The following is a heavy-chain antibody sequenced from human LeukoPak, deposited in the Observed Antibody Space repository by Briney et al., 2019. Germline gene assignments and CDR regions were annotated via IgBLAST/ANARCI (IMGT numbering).Heavy chain of an antibody. V-gene: IGHV4-59*01. Sequence: PSETLSLTCTVSGGSISSYYCSWIRQPPGKGLEWIGYFFYSGSTNYNPSLKSRVTMSVDTSKNQFSLKLSSVTAADTAVYYCATNTHSRSGWYHYFDDWGQGTLVTVSS. D-gene: IGHD6-19*01. CDR2: FFYSGST. CDR3: ATNTHSRSGWYHYFDD. J-gene: IGHJ4*02. CDR1: GGSISSYY.